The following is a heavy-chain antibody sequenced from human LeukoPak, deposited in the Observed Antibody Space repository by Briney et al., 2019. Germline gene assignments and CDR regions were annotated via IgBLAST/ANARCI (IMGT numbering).Heavy chain of an antibody. D-gene: IGHD3-22*01. CDR2: MNPNSGNT. J-gene: IGHJ6*03. CDR3: ARASGGYYPYYYYYYMDV. V-gene: IGHV1-8*01. Sequence: GASVKVSCKASGYTFTSYDINWVRQATGQGLEWMGWMNPNSGNTGYAQKFQGRVTMTRNTSISTAYMELSSLRSEDTAVYCCARASGGYYPYYYYYYMDVWGKGTTVTVSS. CDR1: GYTFTSYD.